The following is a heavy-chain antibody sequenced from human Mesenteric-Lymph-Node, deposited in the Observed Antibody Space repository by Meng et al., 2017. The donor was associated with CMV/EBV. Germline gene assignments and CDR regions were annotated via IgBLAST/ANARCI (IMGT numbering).Heavy chain of an antibody. Sequence: GGSLRLSCAASGITVSSTYMTWVRQAPGKGLEWVSVIYAGATTYHADSVKGRFTISRDNSKNTLYLQMSSLRAEDTAVYYCAKDLDFRGGSGYYYGMDVWGQGTTVTVSS. V-gene: IGHV3-53*01. D-gene: IGHD3-10*01. CDR2: IYAGATT. J-gene: IGHJ6*02. CDR3: AKDLDFRGGSGYYYGMDV. CDR1: GITVSSTY.